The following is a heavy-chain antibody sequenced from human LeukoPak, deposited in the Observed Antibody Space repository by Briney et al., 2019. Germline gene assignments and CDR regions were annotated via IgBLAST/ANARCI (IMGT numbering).Heavy chain of an antibody. J-gene: IGHJ4*02. D-gene: IGHD2-15*01. CDR1: GFTFSNYW. CDR2: IKQDGSDK. CDR3: ATTQTFDY. Sequence: SGGSLRLSCIASGFTFSNYWMSWVRQAPGKGLEWVANIKQDGSDKNYIDSVKGRFSISRDNAKSSLNLQMHNLRAEDTAVCYCATTQTFDYWGQGTLVTVSS. V-gene: IGHV3-7*03.